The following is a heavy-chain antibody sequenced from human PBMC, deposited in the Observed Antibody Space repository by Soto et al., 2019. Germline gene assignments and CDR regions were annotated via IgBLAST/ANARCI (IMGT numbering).Heavy chain of an antibody. D-gene: IGHD4-17*01. Sequence: GGSLRLSCAASGFTFDDYAMHWVRQAPGKGLEWVSGISWNSNNIDYADSVKGRFSISRHNAKNSLFMQMNSLRGEDTALYYCVKDSGYGDYGDQNLDPKGFDYWGQGTLVTVSS. CDR3: VKDSGYGDYGDQNLDPKGFDY. J-gene: IGHJ4*02. CDR1: GFTFDDYA. CDR2: ISWNSNNI. V-gene: IGHV3-9*01.